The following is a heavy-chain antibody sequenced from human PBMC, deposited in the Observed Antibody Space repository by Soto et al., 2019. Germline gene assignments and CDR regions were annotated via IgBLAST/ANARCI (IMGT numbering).Heavy chain of an antibody. D-gene: IGHD6-19*01. CDR1: GYTFTSYG. Sequence: ASVKVSCKASGYTFTSYGISWVRQAPGQGLEWMGWISAYNGNTNYAQKLQGRVTMTTDTSTSTAYMELRSLRSDDTAVYYCAIKQGIAVAGILDYWGQGTQVTVSS. J-gene: IGHJ4*02. CDR3: AIKQGIAVAGILDY. CDR2: ISAYNGNT. V-gene: IGHV1-18*01.